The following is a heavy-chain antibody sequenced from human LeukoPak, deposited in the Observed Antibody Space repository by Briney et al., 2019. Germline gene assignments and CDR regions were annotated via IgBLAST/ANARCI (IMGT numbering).Heavy chain of an antibody. CDR3: AREAVAGNFDY. D-gene: IGHD6-19*01. V-gene: IGHV3-30*04. CDR1: GFTFSSYD. Sequence: GGSLRLPCAASGFTFSSYDMHWVRQAPGKGLEWVAVISYDGSNKYYADSVRGRFTISGDNSKNTLYLQMNSLRAEDTAVYYCAREAVAGNFDYWGQGTLVTVSS. J-gene: IGHJ4*02. CDR2: ISYDGSNK.